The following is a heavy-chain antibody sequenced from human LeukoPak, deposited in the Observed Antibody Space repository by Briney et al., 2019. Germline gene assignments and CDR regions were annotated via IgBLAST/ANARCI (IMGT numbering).Heavy chain of an antibody. V-gene: IGHV1-69*13. CDR3: AVYCSSTSCYTWGAFDI. Sequence: SVKVSCKTSGGTFSNYAISWVRQAPGQGLEWMGGIIPIFGTANYAQKFQGRVTITADESTSTAYMELSSLRSEDTAVYYCAVYCSSTSCYTWGAFDIWGQGTMVTVSS. D-gene: IGHD2-2*02. J-gene: IGHJ3*02. CDR2: IIPIFGTA. CDR1: GGTFSNYA.